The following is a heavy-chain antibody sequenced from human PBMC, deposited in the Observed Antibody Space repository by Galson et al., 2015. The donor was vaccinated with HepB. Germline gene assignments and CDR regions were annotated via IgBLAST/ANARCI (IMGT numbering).Heavy chain of an antibody. CDR1: GFTFSSYA. CDR2: ISGSGGST. Sequence: SLRLSCAASGFTFSSYAMSWVRQAPGKGLEWVSAISGSGGSTYYADSVKGRFTISRDNSKNTLYLQMNSLRAEDTAVYYCAKDSDYGDYGFDYWGQGTLVTVSS. V-gene: IGHV3-23*01. D-gene: IGHD4-17*01. CDR3: AKDSDYGDYGFDY. J-gene: IGHJ4*02.